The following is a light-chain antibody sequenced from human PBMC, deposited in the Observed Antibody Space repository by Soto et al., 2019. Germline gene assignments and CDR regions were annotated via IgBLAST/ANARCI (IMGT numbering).Light chain of an antibody. Sequence: QAVVTQPPSVSGATGQRVTISCTGNNSNLGAGYDVHWYQQLPGAAPKLFIFGNRNRPSGVPERFSGSKSGTSASLAITGLQAEDEADYYCQAYDYSLTAFVFGGGTKLTVL. V-gene: IGLV1-40*01. CDR1: NSNLGAGYD. J-gene: IGLJ3*02. CDR3: QAYDYSLTAFV. CDR2: GNR.